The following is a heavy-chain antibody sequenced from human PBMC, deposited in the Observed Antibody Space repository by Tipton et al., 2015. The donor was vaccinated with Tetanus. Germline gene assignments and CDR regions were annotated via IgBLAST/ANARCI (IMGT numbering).Heavy chain of an antibody. CDR2: IGSDKYT. J-gene: IGHJ4*02. V-gene: IGHV3-21*01. CDR1: GFPFYSYA. Sequence: SLRLSCAASGFPFYSYALAWVRQAPGKGLEWVSSIGSDKYTYYLDSVKDRFTISRDNAKNSVYLQMNSLRAEDGAVYYCLRGDNRDYWGQGTPVTVSS. D-gene: IGHD3-16*01. CDR3: LRGDNRDY.